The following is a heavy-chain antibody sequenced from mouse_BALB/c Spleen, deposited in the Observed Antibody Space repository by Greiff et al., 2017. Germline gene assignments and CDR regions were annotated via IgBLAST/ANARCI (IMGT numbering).Heavy chain of an antibody. CDR3: ARSYDCGSSPYWYFDV. CDR1: GYAFTNYL. Sequence: QVQLKESGAELVRPGTSVKVSCKASGYAFTNYLIEWVKQRPGQGLEWIGVINPGSGGTNYNEKFKGKATLTADKSSSTAYMQLSSLTSDDSAVYFWARSYDCGSSPYWYFDVWGAGTTVTVSS. CDR2: INPGSGGT. D-gene: IGHD1-1*01. V-gene: IGHV1-54*01. J-gene: IGHJ1*01.